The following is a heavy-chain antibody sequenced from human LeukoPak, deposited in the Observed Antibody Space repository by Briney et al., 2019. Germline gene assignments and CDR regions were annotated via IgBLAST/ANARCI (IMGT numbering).Heavy chain of an antibody. CDR2: IIPIFGAA. J-gene: IGHJ4*02. CDR1: GGTFSSYA. CDR3: ARVVSGRYYFDY. D-gene: IGHD3-3*01. V-gene: IGHV1-69*01. Sequence: CSVKVSCKASGGTFSSYAISWVRQAPGQGLEWMGGIIPIFGAANYAQKFQGRVTITADESTSTAYMELSSLRSEDTAVYYCARVVSGRYYFDYWGQGTLVTVSS.